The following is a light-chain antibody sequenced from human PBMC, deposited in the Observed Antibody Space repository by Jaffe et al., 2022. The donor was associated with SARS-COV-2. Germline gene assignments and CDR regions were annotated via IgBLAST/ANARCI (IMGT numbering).Light chain of an antibody. CDR2: GAS. Sequence: EIVLTQSPGTLSLSPGERATLSCRASQSLSGTFLAWYQQTPGLAPRLLIYGASSRATGIPDRFSGSGSGTDFTLTISRLEPEDFAVYYCQQYGSTLIFGPGTKVDI. V-gene: IGKV3-20*01. CDR1: QSLSGTF. J-gene: IGKJ3*01. CDR3: QQYGSTLI.